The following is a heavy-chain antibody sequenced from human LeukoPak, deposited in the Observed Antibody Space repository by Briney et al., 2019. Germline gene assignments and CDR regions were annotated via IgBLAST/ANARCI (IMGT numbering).Heavy chain of an antibody. CDR3: VTGGSGTYYK. D-gene: IGHD1-26*01. J-gene: IGHJ4*02. CDR2: INWDGGST. V-gene: IGHV3-20*04. Sequence: PGGSLRLSCAASGFKFDDFGMSWVRQDPAKGLEWVSSINWDGGSTYYADSVKGRVTIFRDNVENSLHLQMNSLRVEDTAVYYCVTGGSGTYYKWGQGTLVTVSS. CDR1: GFKFDDFG.